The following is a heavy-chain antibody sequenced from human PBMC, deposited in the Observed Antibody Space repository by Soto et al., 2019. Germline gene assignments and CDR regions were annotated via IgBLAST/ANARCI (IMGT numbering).Heavy chain of an antibody. Sequence: SVKVSCKASGGTFSSYAIIWVRQAPGQGLEWMGGIIPIFGTANYAQKFQGRVTITADESTSTAYMELSSLRSEDTAVYYCARGRRGYCSGGSCYSVYYFDYWGQGTLVTVSS. V-gene: IGHV1-69*13. CDR1: GGTFSSYA. CDR2: IIPIFGTA. CDR3: ARGRRGYCSGGSCYSVYYFDY. D-gene: IGHD2-15*01. J-gene: IGHJ4*02.